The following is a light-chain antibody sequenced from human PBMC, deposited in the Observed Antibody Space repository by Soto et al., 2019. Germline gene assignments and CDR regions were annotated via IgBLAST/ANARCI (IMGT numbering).Light chain of an antibody. CDR3: QSYDSSLRGSL. J-gene: IGLJ2*01. Sequence: QSVLTQPPSVSAAPGQRVTISCTGSSSNIGAGYDVHLYQHLPGTAPKLLIYANRGRPSGVPDRFSGSKSGTSASLGITGVQDEDESDYYCQSYDSSLRGSLFGGGTKLTVL. CDR1: SSNIGAGYD. V-gene: IGLV1-40*01. CDR2: ANR.